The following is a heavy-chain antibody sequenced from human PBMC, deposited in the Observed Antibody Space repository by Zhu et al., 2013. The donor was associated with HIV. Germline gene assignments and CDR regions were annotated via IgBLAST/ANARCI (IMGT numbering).Heavy chain of an antibody. CDR2: INPSGGST. V-gene: IGHV1-46*01. J-gene: IGHJ6*03. CDR3: ARVRGPDYYYMDV. CDR1: GYTFTSYY. Sequence: QVQLVQSGAEVKKPGASVKVSCKASGYTFTSYYMHWVRQAPGQGLEWMGIINPSGGSTSYAQKFQGRVTMTRDTSTSTVYMELSSLRSEDTAVYYCARVRGPDYYYMDVWGKGTTVTGLL.